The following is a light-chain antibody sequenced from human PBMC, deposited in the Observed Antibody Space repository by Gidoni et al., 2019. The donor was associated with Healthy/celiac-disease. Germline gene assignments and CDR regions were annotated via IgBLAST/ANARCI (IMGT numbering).Light chain of an antibody. V-gene: IGKV1-5*03. Sequence: DIQMTQSPSTLSASVGDRVTITCRASQSISSWLAWYQQKPGKAPKLLIYKASSLESGVPSRFRGSGSGTEFTLTISSLQPDDFATYYCQQYNSYPFTFGPXTKVDIK. CDR1: QSISSW. CDR3: QQYNSYPFT. J-gene: IGKJ3*01. CDR2: KAS.